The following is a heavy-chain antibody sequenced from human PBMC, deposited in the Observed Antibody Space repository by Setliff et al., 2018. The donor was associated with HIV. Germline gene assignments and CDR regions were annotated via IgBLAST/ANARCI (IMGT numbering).Heavy chain of an antibody. CDR2: IYRGGST. D-gene: IGHD6-19*01. CDR3: AKDRYSSGWYWFDP. CDR1: GFTVSSNY. J-gene: IGHJ5*02. V-gene: IGHV3-53*01. Sequence: HPGGSLRLSCAASGFTVSSNYMSWVRQAPGKGLEWVSVIYRGGSTYYADSVRGRFTISRDNSKNTLYLQMNSLRAEDTAVYYCAKDRYSSGWYWFDPWGQGTLVTVSS.